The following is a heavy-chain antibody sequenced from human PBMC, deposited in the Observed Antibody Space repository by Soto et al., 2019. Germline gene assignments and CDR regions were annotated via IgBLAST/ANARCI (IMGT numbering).Heavy chain of an antibody. V-gene: IGHV4-59*01. D-gene: IGHD6-13*01. J-gene: IGHJ4*02. Sequence: LSLTCTVSGGSMRNCFWTWIRQPPGKGLEWIGYIHYSGTTSFFPSYNPSLRSRVTISEDTSKNQFSLKLLSVTTADTAVYFCAAGEASSRNLAPYYLDFWGQGTLVTVSS. CDR2: IHYSGTT. CDR3: AAGEASSRNLAPYYLDF. CDR1: GGSMRNCF.